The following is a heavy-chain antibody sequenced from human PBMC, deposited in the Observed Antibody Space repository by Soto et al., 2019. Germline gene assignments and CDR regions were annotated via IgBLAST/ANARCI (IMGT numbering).Heavy chain of an antibody. CDR2: IYYNGTT. D-gene: IGHD3-3*01. CDR3: AREFWPLNWFDP. Sequence: SETLSLTCTVIGGSIRSPNFSWSWIRQHPGKGPEWIGNIYYNGTTTYSPSLESRLTISLDPSKNQFSLTLKSVTAADTAVYYCAREFWPLNWFDPWGQGTLVTVPQ. V-gene: IGHV4-31*03. J-gene: IGHJ5*02. CDR1: GGSIRSPNFS.